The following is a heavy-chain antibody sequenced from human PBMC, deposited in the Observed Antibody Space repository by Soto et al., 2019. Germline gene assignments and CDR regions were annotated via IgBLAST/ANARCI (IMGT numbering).Heavy chain of an antibody. CDR2: IYYSGST. J-gene: IGHJ5*02. D-gene: IGHD2-21*02. CDR1: GGSISSYY. V-gene: IGHV4-59*08. Sequence: PSETLSLTCTVSGGSISSYYWSWIRQPPGKGLEWIGYIYYSGSTNYNPSLKSRVTISVDTSKNQFSLKLSSVTAADTAVYYCARMTVVVTATWFDPWGQGTLVTVSS. CDR3: ARMTVVVTATWFDP.